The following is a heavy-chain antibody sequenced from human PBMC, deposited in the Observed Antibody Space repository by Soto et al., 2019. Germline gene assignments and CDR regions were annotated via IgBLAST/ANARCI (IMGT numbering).Heavy chain of an antibody. CDR1: GFSLSTSGVG. V-gene: IGHV2-5*02. CDR3: AHAPGRSSGYYYFDY. Sequence: QITLKESGPTLVKPTQTLTLTCTFSGFSLSTSGVGVGWIRQPPGKALEWLALIYWDDDKRYSPSLKSRLTTTKDTSKNQVVLTMTNMDPVDTATYYCAHAPGRSSGYYYFDYWGQGTLVTVSS. CDR2: IYWDDDK. D-gene: IGHD3-22*01. J-gene: IGHJ4*02.